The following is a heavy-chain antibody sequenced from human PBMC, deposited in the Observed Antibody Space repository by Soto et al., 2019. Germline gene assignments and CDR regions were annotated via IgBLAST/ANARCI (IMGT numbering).Heavy chain of an antibody. V-gene: IGHV3-43*01. CDR1: GFTFDDYT. CDR2: ISWDGGST. D-gene: IGHD1-7*01. CDR3: ARMFRWNYDVGYYYYGMDV. J-gene: IGHJ6*02. Sequence: GGSLRLSCAASGFTFDDYTMHWVRQAPGKGLEWVSLISWDGGSTYYADSVKGRFTISRDNSKNSLYLQMTNMDPVDTATYYCARMFRWNYDVGYYYYGMDVWGQGTTVTVSS.